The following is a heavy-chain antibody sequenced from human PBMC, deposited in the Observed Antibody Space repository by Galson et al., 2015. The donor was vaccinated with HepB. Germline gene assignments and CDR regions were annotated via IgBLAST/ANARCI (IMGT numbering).Heavy chain of an antibody. Sequence: SLRLSCAASGITFSSYAMSWVRQAPGKGLEWVSGIIGSGGTTYYADSGKGRFTISRDNSKSTLFLQMTSVRAEDTAVYYFAKRRGRMFQFSNHYSYYPMDVWGQGTTVTVSS. CDR3: AKRRGRMFQFSNHYSYYPMDV. CDR1: GITFSSYA. D-gene: IGHD3-10*02. V-gene: IGHV3-23*01. CDR2: IIGSGGTT. J-gene: IGHJ6*02.